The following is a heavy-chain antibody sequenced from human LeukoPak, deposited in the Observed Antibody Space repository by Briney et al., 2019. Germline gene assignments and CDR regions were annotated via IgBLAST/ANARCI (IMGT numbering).Heavy chain of an antibody. D-gene: IGHD3-22*01. J-gene: IGHJ4*02. Sequence: GGSLRLSCAASGFTFSTNWMSWVRQAPGKGLEWVANIKEDGSEKYYGDSVKGRFTISRDNAKNSLYPQMNSLRAEDTAVYYCARDSSGYQWGQGTLVTVSS. CDR3: ARDSSGYQ. V-gene: IGHV3-7*01. CDR1: GFTFSTNW. CDR2: IKEDGSEK.